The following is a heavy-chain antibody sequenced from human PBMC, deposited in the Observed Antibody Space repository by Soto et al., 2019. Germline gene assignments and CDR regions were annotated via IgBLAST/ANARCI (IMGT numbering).Heavy chain of an antibody. CDR3: ARGEMARIVIRSCGMDV. D-gene: IGHD3-10*01. J-gene: IGHJ6*04. CDR2: IDYSGST. V-gene: IGHV4-59*01. CDR1: GGSISSYY. Sequence: QVQLQESGPGLVKPSETLSLTCTVSGGSISSYYWSWIRQHPGKGLEWIGYIDYSGSTHYNPSLKSLLTISVASSTHRISLKLGSVTAADTAVFYCARGEMARIVIRSCGMDVWGKGTTVTVSS.